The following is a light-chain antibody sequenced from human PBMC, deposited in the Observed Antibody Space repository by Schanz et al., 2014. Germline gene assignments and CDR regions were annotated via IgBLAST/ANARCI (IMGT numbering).Light chain of an antibody. Sequence: QSVLTQPPSASGSPGQSVTISCTGTSSDVGAYNYVSWYQQHPGKAPKLMIYEVNKRPSGVPDRFSGSKSGNTASLTISGLQAEDEADYYCSSYTSSTTLVFGGGTKLTVL. V-gene: IGLV2-8*01. CDR2: EVN. J-gene: IGLJ3*02. CDR1: SSDVGAYNY. CDR3: SSYTSSTTLV.